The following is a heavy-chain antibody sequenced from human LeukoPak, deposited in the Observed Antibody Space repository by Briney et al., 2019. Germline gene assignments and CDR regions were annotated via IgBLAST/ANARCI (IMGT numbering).Heavy chain of an antibody. CDR3: ARAVPMIVVVITPYYFVY. Sequence: ASVTVSCKASGYTFTGYYMHWVRQAPGQGLEWMGRINPNSGGTNYAQKFQGRVTMTRDTSISTAYMELSRLRSDDTAVYYCARAVPMIVVVITPYYFVYWGQGTLVTVSS. CDR2: INPNSGGT. D-gene: IGHD3-22*01. J-gene: IGHJ4*02. V-gene: IGHV1-2*06. CDR1: GYTFTGYY.